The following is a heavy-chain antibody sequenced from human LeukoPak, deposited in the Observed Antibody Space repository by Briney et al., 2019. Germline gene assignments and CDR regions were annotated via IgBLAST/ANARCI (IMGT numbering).Heavy chain of an antibody. CDR2: ISYDGSNK. J-gene: IGHJ4*02. V-gene: IGHV3-30*04. D-gene: IGHD1-7*01. CDR1: GFTFSSYA. Sequence: GRSLRLSCAASGFTFSSYAMHWVRQAPGKGLEWVAVISYDGSNKYYADSVKGRFTISRDNSKNTLHLQMSSLRAEDAAVYYCARGDWNSGWYWGQGTLVTVSS. CDR3: ARGDWNSGWY.